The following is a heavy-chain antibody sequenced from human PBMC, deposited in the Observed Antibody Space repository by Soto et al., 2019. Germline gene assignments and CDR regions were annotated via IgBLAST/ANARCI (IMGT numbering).Heavy chain of an antibody. D-gene: IGHD3-3*02. CDR3: AKVSIFGVAPTAHYYYYYCMDV. CDR1: GGSFSGYY. J-gene: IGHJ6*03. Sequence: SETLSLTCAVYGGSFSGYYWSWIRQPPGKGLEWIGEINHSGSTNYNPSLKSRVTISVDTSKNQFSLKLSSVTAADTAVYYCAKVSIFGVAPTAHYYYYYCMDVWGKGTTVSVSS. V-gene: IGHV4-34*01. CDR2: INHSGST.